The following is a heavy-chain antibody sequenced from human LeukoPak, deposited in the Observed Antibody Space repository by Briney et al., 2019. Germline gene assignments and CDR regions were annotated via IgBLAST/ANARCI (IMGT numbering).Heavy chain of an antibody. D-gene: IGHD5-18*01. V-gene: IGHV3-48*01. Sequence: GSLRLSCSASGFTFSSYNMNWVRPAPGKGLEWVSYISSRSSTIYYADSVKGRFTISRDNAKNSLYLQMNSLRAEDTAVYYCARWDTAMVPYWGQGTLVTVSS. CDR2: ISSRSSTI. CDR3: ARWDTAMVPY. J-gene: IGHJ4*02. CDR1: GFTFSSYN.